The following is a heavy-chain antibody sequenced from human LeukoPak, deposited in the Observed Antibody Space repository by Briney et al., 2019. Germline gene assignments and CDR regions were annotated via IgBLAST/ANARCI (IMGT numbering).Heavy chain of an antibody. D-gene: IGHD6-19*01. CDR3: ARLQWLAYGGFDP. CDR1: GGSISSHY. J-gene: IGHJ5*02. V-gene: IGHV4-4*09. Sequence: SETLSLTCTVSGGSISSHYWSWIRQPPGKGLEWIEYIYSGGSTNYSPSLKSRVTISEDTSKNQFFLKLNSVTASDTAVYYCARLQWLAYGGFDPWGQGTLVTVSS. CDR2: IYSGGST.